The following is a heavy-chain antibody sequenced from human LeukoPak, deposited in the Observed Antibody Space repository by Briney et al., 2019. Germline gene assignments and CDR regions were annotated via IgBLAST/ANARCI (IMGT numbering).Heavy chain of an antibody. D-gene: IGHD6-13*01. V-gene: IGHV3-73*01. J-gene: IGHJ4*02. Sequence: PGGSLRLSCAASGFTFSGSAMHWVRQASGKGLEWVGRIRSKANSYATAYAASVKGRFTISRDDSKNTAYLQMNSLKTEDTAVYYCTMGIAVDYFDYWGQGTLVTVSS. CDR3: TMGIAVDYFDY. CDR2: IRSKANSYAT. CDR1: GFTFSGSA.